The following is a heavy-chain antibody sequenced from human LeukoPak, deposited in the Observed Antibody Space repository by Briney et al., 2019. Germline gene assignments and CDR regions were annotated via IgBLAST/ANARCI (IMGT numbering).Heavy chain of an antibody. D-gene: IGHD3-22*01. CDR1: GGPISSYY. Sequence: SETLSLTCTVSGGPISSYYWSWIRQPPGKGLEWIGYIYYSGSTNYSPSLKSRVTISVDTSKNQFSLKLSSVTAADTAVYYCATSPYYYDSSGYSYYFDYWGQGTLVTVSS. J-gene: IGHJ4*02. CDR3: ATSPYYYDSSGYSYYFDY. V-gene: IGHV4-59*01. CDR2: IYYSGST.